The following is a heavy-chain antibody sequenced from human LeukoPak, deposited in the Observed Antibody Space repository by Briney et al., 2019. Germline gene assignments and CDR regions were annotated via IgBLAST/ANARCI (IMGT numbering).Heavy chain of an antibody. CDR2: ISYSGST. J-gene: IGHJ4*02. Sequence: PSETLSLTCTVSGDSMSSYYWSWIRQPPGKGLEWIAYISYSGSTKYNPSLQNRVTISIDTSKDQFSLKLSTVTAADTAVYYCARSGIVGAMRGYFDYWGQGTLVTVSS. D-gene: IGHD1-26*01. CDR1: GDSMSSYY. CDR3: ARSGIVGAMRGYFDY. V-gene: IGHV4-59*01.